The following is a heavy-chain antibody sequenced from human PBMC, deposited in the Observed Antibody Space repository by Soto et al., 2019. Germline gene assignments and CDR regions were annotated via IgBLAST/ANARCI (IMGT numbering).Heavy chain of an antibody. D-gene: IGHD6-13*01. CDR1: GFAFSSYG. J-gene: IGHJ6*02. V-gene: IGHV3-30*18. CDR2: ISYDGGNK. CDR3: AKDLLPGYSSSWHYGMDV. Sequence: GGSLRLSCVASGFAFSSYGMHWVRQAPGKGLEWVAVISYDGGNKYYADSVKGRFTISRDNSKNTLYLQMNSLRAEDTAVYYCAKDLLPGYSSSWHYGMDVWGQGTTVTVSS.